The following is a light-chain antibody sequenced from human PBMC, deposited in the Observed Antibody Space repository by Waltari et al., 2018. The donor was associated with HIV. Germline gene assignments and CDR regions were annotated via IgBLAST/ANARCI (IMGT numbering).Light chain of an antibody. CDR2: QDS. J-gene: IGLJ1*01. Sequence: SYELTQPPSVSVSTGQTASITCTGEKLGDKYACWYQQKPGQSPVLVIYQDSKRPSGIPERFSGSNSGNTATLTISGTQAMDEADYYCQAWDSSTGVFGTGTKVTVL. CDR3: QAWDSSTGV. CDR1: KLGDKY. V-gene: IGLV3-1*01.